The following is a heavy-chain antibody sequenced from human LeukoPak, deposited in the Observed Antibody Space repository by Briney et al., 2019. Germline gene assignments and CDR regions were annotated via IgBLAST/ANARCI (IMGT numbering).Heavy chain of an antibody. J-gene: IGHJ3*01. D-gene: IGHD2-2*01. Sequence: GGSLRLSCAASGFTFSRYVMHWVRQAPGKGLEYVSAISHNGLSTYYVDSVKGRFTISRDNSKNMLYLHRGSLRVEDLAVYYCASRTDCTSTNCPSAFDLWGQGTMVIVSS. CDR2: ISHNGLST. CDR3: ASRTDCTSTNCPSAFDL. V-gene: IGHV3-64*02. CDR1: GFTFSRYV.